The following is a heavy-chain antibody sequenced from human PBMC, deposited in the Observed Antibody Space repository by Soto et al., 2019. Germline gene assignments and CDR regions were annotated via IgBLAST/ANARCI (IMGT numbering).Heavy chain of an antibody. V-gene: IGHV3-7*01. J-gene: IGHJ4*02. CDR2: IRQDGSEE. D-gene: IGHD3-3*01. CDR1: GFTFSSYW. CDR3: ARERYYDFRSGYSHYYFDY. Sequence: PGGSLRLSCAASGFTFSSYWMSWVRQAPGKGLEWVANIRQDGSEEYYVDSVKGRFTISRDNAKNSLYLQMNSLRAEDTAVYYCARERYYDFRSGYSHYYFDYWGQGTLVTVSS.